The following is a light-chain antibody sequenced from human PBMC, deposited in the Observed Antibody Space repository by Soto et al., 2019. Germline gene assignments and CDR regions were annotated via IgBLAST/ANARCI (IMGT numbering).Light chain of an antibody. CDR1: KSVSSSY. J-gene: IGKJ3*01. CDR2: GAS. Sequence: EIVLTQSPGTLSLSPGERATLSCRASKSVSSSYLAWYQQKPGQAPRLLIYGASRRATGIPDRFSGSGSGTDFTLTISRLEPEDFAVYYCQQYGNSFTFGPGTKVDIK. CDR3: QQYGNSFT. V-gene: IGKV3-20*01.